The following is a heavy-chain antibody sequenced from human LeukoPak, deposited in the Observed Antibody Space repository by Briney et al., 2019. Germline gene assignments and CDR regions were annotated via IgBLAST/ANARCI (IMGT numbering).Heavy chain of an antibody. D-gene: IGHD1-1*01. V-gene: IGHV3-33*01. CDR3: AISTSSRFDP. Sequence: GGSLRLSCAASGFTFSSYGMHWVRQAPGKGLEWVAVIWYDGSNKYYADSVKGGFTISRDNSKNSLYLQMNSLRAEDTAVYYCAISTSSRFDPWGQGTLVTVSS. J-gene: IGHJ5*02. CDR2: IWYDGSNK. CDR1: GFTFSSYG.